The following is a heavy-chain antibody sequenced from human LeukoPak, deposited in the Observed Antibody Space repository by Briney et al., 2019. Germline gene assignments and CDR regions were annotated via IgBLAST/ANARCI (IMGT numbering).Heavy chain of an antibody. Sequence: PSETLSLTCTVSGGSISVYYGSWFRQPPGKALEWIGYVSNIGSTKYNPSLRSRVTISGDTSRNQFSLKLSSVTAADTAVYYCARAGPGGPFDYWGQGTQVTVSS. CDR1: GGSISVYY. CDR2: VSNIGST. V-gene: IGHV4-59*08. J-gene: IGHJ4*02. D-gene: IGHD2-8*02. CDR3: ARAGPGGPFDY.